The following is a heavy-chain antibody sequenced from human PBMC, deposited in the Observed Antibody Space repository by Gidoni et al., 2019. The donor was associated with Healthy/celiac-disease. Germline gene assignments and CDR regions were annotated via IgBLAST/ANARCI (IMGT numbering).Heavy chain of an antibody. CDR1: GFTFDDYA. J-gene: IGHJ4*02. V-gene: IGHV3-9*01. Sequence: EVQLVESGGGLVQPGRSLRLSCAASGFTFDDYAMHWVRQAPGKGLEWVSGISWNSGSIGYADSVKGRFTISRDNAKNSLYLQMNSLRAEDTALYYCAKDIEGVGENPGDGDWGQGTLVTVSS. CDR2: ISWNSGSI. D-gene: IGHD3-10*01. CDR3: AKDIEGVGENPGDGD.